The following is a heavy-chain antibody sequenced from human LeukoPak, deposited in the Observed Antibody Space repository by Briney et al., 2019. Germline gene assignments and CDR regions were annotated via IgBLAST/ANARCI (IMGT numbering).Heavy chain of an antibody. Sequence: PGGSLRLSCAASGFTFSSYGMHWVRQAPGKGLEGVADIWYDGSNKYYADSVKVRFTISSDNAKNSLYLQLNSLRAEDTAVYYCTRVEWLQFPDYWGKGTVVSVSS. CDR2: IWYDGSNK. J-gene: IGHJ4*02. CDR3: TRVEWLQFPDY. V-gene: IGHV3-33*01. D-gene: IGHD5-24*01. CDR1: GFTFSSYG.